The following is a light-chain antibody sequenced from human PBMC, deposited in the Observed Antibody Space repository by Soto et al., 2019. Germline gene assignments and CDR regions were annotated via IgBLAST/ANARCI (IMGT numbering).Light chain of an antibody. Sequence: QSALTQPASVSGSPGQSITISCTGTSSDVGGYNYVSWYQQHPGKAPKLMIYEVSNRPSGVSNRFSGSKSGNTASLTISGVQAGDEADYYCSLYTSSRTVVFGGGTKLTVL. CDR3: SLYTSSRTVV. J-gene: IGLJ2*01. CDR2: EVS. CDR1: SSDVGGYNY. V-gene: IGLV2-14*01.